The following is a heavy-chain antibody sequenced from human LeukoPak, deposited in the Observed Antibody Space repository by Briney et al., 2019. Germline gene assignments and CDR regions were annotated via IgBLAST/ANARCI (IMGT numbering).Heavy chain of an antibody. CDR2: MNPNSGNT. J-gene: IGHJ6*02. V-gene: IGHV1-8*01. Sequence: GASVKVSCKASGYTFTSYDINWVRQATGQGLEWMGWMNPNSGNTGYAQKFQGRVTMTRNTSISTAYMELSSLRSEDTAVYYCARGPVWWLRRFDYYYYGMDVWGQGTTVTVSS. CDR1: GYTFTSYD. D-gene: IGHD5-12*01. CDR3: ARGPVWWLRRFDYYYYGMDV.